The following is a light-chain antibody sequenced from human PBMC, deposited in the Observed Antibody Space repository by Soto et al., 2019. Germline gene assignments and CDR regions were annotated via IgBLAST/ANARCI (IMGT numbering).Light chain of an antibody. V-gene: IGKV1-5*03. J-gene: IGKJ1*01. CDR1: QSINKW. Sequence: DILLTQSPSTLSASVGDRVTISCRASQSINKWLAWYQHKPGKAPNLLIYEVSTLHSGVPSRFSGSGSGTEFTLTISSLRPDDFATYYCQHHSGDRATFGQGTKVEI. CDR2: EVS. CDR3: QHHSGDRAT.